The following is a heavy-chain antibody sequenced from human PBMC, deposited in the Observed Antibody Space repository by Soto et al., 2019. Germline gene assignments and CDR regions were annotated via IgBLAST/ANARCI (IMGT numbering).Heavy chain of an antibody. CDR1: GGSFSGYY. D-gene: IGHD3-9*01. J-gene: IGHJ4*02. V-gene: IGHV4-34*01. CDR2: INHSGST. Sequence: QVQLQQWGAGLLKPSETLSLTCAVYGGSFSGYYWSWIRQPPGKGLEWMGEINHSGSTNYNPSLKSRVTISVDTSKNQFSLKLSSVTAADTAVYYCARGLSDYDILTGYYCFDYWGQGTLVTVSS. CDR3: ARGLSDYDILTGYYCFDY.